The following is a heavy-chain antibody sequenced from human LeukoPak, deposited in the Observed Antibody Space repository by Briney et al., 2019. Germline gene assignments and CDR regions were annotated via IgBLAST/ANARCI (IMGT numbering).Heavy chain of an antibody. Sequence: SQTLSLTCTVSGGSISSGGYYWSWIRQHPGKGLEWIGYIYYSGSTYYNPSLKSRVTTSVDTSKNQFSLKLSSVTAADTAVYYCARGRYSRPYYFDYWGQGTLVTVSS. CDR2: IYYSGST. CDR3: ARGRYSRPYYFDY. CDR1: GGSISSGGYY. D-gene: IGHD6-13*01. V-gene: IGHV4-31*03. J-gene: IGHJ4*02.